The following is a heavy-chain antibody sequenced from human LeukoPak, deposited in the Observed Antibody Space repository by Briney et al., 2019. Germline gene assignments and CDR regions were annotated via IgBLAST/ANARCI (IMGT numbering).Heavy chain of an antibody. J-gene: IGHJ3*02. CDR1: GFTFSRYW. D-gene: IGHD3-22*01. CDR2: ISYDGSNK. Sequence: GGSLRLSCAASGFTFSRYWMHWVRQAPGKGLEWVAVISYDGSNKYYADSVKGRFTISRDNSKNTLYLQMNSLRAEDTAVYYCAKAYYYDSSGYYTAFDIWGQGTMVTVSS. CDR3: AKAYYYDSSGYYTAFDI. V-gene: IGHV3-30*18.